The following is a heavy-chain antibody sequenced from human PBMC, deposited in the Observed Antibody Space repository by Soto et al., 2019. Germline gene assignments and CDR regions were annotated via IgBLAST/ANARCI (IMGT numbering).Heavy chain of an antibody. J-gene: IGHJ3*02. V-gene: IGHV3-33*01. D-gene: IGHD3-10*01. CDR3: VREGGSGSYYAFDM. CDR2: IWFDGSNE. Sequence: QEQLVESGGGVVQPGRSLRLSCAASGFTFSNYGIHWVRQAPGKGLEWVAVIWFDGSNEYYADSVKGRFSTSRDNSKNTVYLQMNSLRADDTAVYYCVREGGSGSYYAFDMWGQGTMVTVSS. CDR1: GFTFSNYG.